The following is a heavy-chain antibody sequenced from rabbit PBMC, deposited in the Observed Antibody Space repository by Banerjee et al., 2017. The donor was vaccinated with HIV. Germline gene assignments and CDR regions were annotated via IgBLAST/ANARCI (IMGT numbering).Heavy chain of an antibody. CDR1: GFSFSSSYW. CDR3: ARDNGSGDYIDVYFDL. CDR2: IYAGSSGNT. V-gene: IGHV1S45*01. Sequence: QEQLEESGGDLVKPEGSLTLTCTASGFSFSSSYWICWVRQAPGKGLEWIACIYAGSSGNTYYASWAKGRFTISKTSSTTVTLQMTSLTAADTATYFCARDNGSGDYIDVYFDLWGQGTLVTVS. J-gene: IGHJ4*01. D-gene: IGHD1-1*01.